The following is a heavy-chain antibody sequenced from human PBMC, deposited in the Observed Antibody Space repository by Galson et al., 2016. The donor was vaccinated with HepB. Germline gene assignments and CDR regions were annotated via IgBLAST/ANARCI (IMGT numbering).Heavy chain of an antibody. V-gene: IGHV3-30*18. J-gene: IGHJ6*03. Sequence: SLRLSCAASGFSLSNYGLHWVRQAPGKGLEWVTFISYDGSNKYYADSVKGRFTISRDNSQNTLYLQMNSLRAEDTAVYYCAKNVVQNYYYYYYMDVWGKGTTVTVFS. CDR1: GFSLSNYG. CDR3: AKNVVQNYYYYYYMDV. D-gene: IGHD2-21*01. CDR2: ISYDGSNK.